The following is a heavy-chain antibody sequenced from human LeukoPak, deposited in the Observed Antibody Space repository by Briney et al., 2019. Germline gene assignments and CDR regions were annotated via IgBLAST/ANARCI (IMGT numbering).Heavy chain of an antibody. Sequence: GESLKISCKGSGYSFTSYWIGWVRQMPGKGLEWMGIIYPGDSDTRYSPSFQGQVTISADKSISTAYLQWSSLKASDTAMYYCARPRRQDPVRFGHTPGDAFDIWGQGTMVTVSS. CDR2: IYPGDSDT. V-gene: IGHV5-51*01. D-gene: IGHD3-10*01. J-gene: IGHJ3*02. CDR3: ARPRRQDPVRFGHTPGDAFDI. CDR1: GYSFTSYW.